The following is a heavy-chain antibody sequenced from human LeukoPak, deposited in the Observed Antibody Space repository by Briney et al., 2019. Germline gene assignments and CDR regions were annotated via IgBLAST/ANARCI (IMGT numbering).Heavy chain of an antibody. D-gene: IGHD1-26*01. CDR1: GFTFGDYY. V-gene: IGHV3-11*04. CDR2: ISTSGTTI. Sequence: GGSLGLSCAASGFTFGDYYMSWIRQTPGKGLEWVSYISTSGTTIHYADSVKGRFTISRDNAKNSLYLQMNSLRAEDTAVYYCARVRGSYCSDHWGQGILVIVSS. J-gene: IGHJ4*02. CDR3: ARVRGSYCSDH.